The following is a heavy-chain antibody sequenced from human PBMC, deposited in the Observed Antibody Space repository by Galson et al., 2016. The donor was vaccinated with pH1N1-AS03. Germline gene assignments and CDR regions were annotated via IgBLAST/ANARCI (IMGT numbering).Heavy chain of an antibody. CDR1: GGTLNNYA. J-gene: IGHJ4*02. D-gene: IGHD3-10*01. V-gene: IGHV1-69*06. Sequence: SVKVSCKASGGTLNNYAINWVRQAPGQGLEWMGGISPIFGSANHAQKFQGRVTITADIFTNTVYMEWSIHRSEDTAVYYCASDLTYHFGAGSVFWGQGTLVTVSS. CDR3: ASDLTYHFGAGSVF. CDR2: ISPIFGSA.